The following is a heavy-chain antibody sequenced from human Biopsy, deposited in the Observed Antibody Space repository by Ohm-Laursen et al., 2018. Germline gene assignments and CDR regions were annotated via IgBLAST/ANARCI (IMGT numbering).Heavy chain of an antibody. J-gene: IGHJ4*02. V-gene: IGHV1-46*01. Sequence: SVKVSCNVSGYSFTSYYMHWVRQAPGQGLEWMGMINPSGSTTSYPQIFQGRVTMTRDTSKSTVYMELSSLRSADTAVYFCARNTGWYGDLYYFDYWGQGTLVTVSP. CDR1: GYSFTSYY. CDR2: INPSGSTT. CDR3: ARNTGWYGDLYYFDY. D-gene: IGHD6-19*01.